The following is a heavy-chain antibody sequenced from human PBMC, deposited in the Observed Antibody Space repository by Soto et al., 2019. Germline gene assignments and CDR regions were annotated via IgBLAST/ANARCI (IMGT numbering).Heavy chain of an antibody. D-gene: IGHD1-7*01. Sequence: QVQLVQSGAEVQKPGSSVKVSCKASGGTFSSYAISWVRQAPGQGLEWMGGIIPIFGTANYAQKFQGRVTITADESTSTAYMELSSRRSEDTAVYYCARDLMYPQELRGWFDPWGQGTLVTVSS. V-gene: IGHV1-69*01. CDR2: IIPIFGTA. CDR1: GGTFSSYA. CDR3: ARDLMYPQELRGWFDP. J-gene: IGHJ5*02.